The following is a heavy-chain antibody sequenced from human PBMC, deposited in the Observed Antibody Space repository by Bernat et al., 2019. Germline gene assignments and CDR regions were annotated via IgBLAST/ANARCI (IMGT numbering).Heavy chain of an antibody. CDR2: IDPSDSYA. D-gene: IGHD4-17*01. Sequence: EVQLVQSGAEVKKPGESLRIFCKGSGYSFTLYWISWVRQMPGKGLEWMGKIDPSDSYANYSPSFQGHVTISTDKSITAAYLQWSSLKASDTAMYYCARHSDYGDNFDSWGQGTLVTVSS. CDR3: ARHSDYGDNFDS. V-gene: IGHV5-10-1*03. CDR1: GYSFTLYW. J-gene: IGHJ4*02.